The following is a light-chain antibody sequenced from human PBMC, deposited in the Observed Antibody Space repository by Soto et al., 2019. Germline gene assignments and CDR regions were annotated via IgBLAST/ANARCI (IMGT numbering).Light chain of an antibody. Sequence: QSALTQPASVSGSPGQSISISCTGTRGDIGTYNYVSWYQYHPGKAPKLLIFEVSSRPSGVSNRFSGSKSGNTASLTISGLQAEDEADYYCASYSSSYTLYVFGSGTKLTVL. CDR1: RGDIGTYNY. J-gene: IGLJ1*01. V-gene: IGLV2-14*01. CDR3: ASYSSSYTLYV. CDR2: EVS.